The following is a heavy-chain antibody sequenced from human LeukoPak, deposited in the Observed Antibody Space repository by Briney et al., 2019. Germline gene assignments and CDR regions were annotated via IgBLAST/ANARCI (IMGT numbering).Heavy chain of an antibody. CDR1: GFTFSSYA. J-gene: IGHJ4*02. D-gene: IGHD3-22*01. Sequence: GGSLRLSCAASGFTFSSYAMSWVRQAPGKGLEWVSAISGSSSYIYYADSVKGRFTISRDNAKNSLYLQMNSLRAEDTAVYYCASGDYYDSSGYYYARRHFDYWGQGTLVTVSS. CDR3: ASGDYYDSSGYYYARRHFDY. CDR2: ISGSSSYI. V-gene: IGHV3-21*04.